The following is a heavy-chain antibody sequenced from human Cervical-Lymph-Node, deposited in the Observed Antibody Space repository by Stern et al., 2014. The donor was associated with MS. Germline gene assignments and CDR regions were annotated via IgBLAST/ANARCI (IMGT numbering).Heavy chain of an antibody. Sequence: EVQLVQSGAEVKKPGESLKISCKGSGYSFVSYWIGWVRQMPGKGLEWMGIIYPADSETRYSPSFQGQVTISAYKSISTAYLQWSSLKASDTAMYYCARTVCSGGSCYTVPFDYWGQGTLVTVSS. J-gene: IGHJ4*02. V-gene: IGHV5-51*01. CDR3: ARTVCSGGSCYTVPFDY. D-gene: IGHD2-15*01. CDR1: GYSFVSYW. CDR2: IYPADSET.